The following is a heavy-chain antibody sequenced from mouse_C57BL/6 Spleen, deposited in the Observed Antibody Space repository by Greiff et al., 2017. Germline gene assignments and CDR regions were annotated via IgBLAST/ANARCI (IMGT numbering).Heavy chain of an antibody. CDR1: GYAFSSSW. CDR3: AREPRTAQAPYFDY. D-gene: IGHD3-2*02. J-gene: IGHJ2*01. V-gene: IGHV1-82*01. CDR2: IYPGDGDT. Sequence: QVQLKQSGPELVKPGASVKISCKASGYAFSSSWMNWVKQRPGKGLEWIGRIYPGDGDTNYNGKFKGKATLTADKSSSTAYMQLSSLTSEDSAVYFCAREPRTAQAPYFDYWGQGTTLTVSS.